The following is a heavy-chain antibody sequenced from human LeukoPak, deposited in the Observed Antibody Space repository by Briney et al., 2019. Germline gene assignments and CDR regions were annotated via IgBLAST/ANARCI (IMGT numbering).Heavy chain of an antibody. D-gene: IGHD3-9*01. Sequence: GGSLRLSCAASGFTFSNYAMSWVRQAPGKGLEWVSAITGSGGNTYYANSVKGRFTISRDNSKNTVFLQMNSLRAEDTAVYYCAKWGDYDVLTGYYVSDYWGQGTLVTVSS. J-gene: IGHJ4*02. CDR1: GFTFSNYA. CDR3: AKWGDYDVLTGYYVSDY. V-gene: IGHV3-23*01. CDR2: ITGSGGNT.